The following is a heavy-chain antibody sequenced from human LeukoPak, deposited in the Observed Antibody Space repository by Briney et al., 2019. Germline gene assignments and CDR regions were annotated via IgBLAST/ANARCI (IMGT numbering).Heavy chain of an antibody. CDR2: IRSKAYGGTT. V-gene: IGHV3-49*04. CDR1: GFTFGDYA. CDR3: TRDLYYDFWSGFDY. Sequence: GGSLRLSCTTSGFTFGDYAMSWVRQAPGKGLEWVSFIRSKAYGGTTEYAASVKGRFTISRDDSKSIAYLQMNSLKTEDTAVYYCTRDLYYDFWSGFDYWGQGTLVTVSS. D-gene: IGHD3-3*01. J-gene: IGHJ4*02.